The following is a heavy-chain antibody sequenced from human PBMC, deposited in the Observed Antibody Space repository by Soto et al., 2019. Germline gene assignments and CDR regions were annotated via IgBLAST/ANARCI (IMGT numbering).Heavy chain of an antibody. Sequence: QVQLVESGGGAVQPGRSLRLSCAASGFTFDSHGMHWVRQAPGKGLEWVAVISSDGNNKYYADSVKGRFTISRDNFNNILYLQMGSLRAEATAVYYCAKDLLPNTVTTCGSWGQGTLVTVSS. CDR1: GFTFDSHG. D-gene: IGHD4-17*01. CDR3: AKDLLPNTVTTCGS. V-gene: IGHV3-30*18. CDR2: ISSDGNNK. J-gene: IGHJ5*02.